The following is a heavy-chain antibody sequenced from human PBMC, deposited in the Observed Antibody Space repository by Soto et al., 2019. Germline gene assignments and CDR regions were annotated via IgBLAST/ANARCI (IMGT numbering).Heavy chain of an antibody. CDR1: GGSFSDFY. Sequence: QVQLQQWGAGLLKPSVTLSLSCAVSGGSFSDFYWTWIRQLPGKGLEWIGEINHIGYTNYNPSLESRVAISVDTSKNQFSLNLRSVTAADTAVYYCGPRGAVAPRGYWGQGTLVTVSS. J-gene: IGHJ4*02. CDR3: GPRGAVAPRGY. CDR2: INHIGYT. D-gene: IGHD2-15*01. V-gene: IGHV4-34*02.